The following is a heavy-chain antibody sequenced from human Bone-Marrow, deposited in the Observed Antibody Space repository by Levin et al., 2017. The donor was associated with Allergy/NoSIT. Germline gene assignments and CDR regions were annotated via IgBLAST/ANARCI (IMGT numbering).Heavy chain of an antibody. Sequence: GESLKISCAASGFTFSSYWMHWVRQGPGKGLVWVSFMNSDGSTTHYADSVKGRFTISRDNAKNTLYLQMNSLRAEDTAVYYCVRGHCDSSSCSGGHLDNWGQGTLVTVSS. CDR3: VRGHCDSSSCSGGHLDN. D-gene: IGHD2-2*01. V-gene: IGHV3-74*01. J-gene: IGHJ4*02. CDR2: MNSDGSTT. CDR1: GFTFSSYW.